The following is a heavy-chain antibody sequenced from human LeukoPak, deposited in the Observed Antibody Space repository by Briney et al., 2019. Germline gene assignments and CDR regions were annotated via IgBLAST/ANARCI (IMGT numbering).Heavy chain of an antibody. CDR2: ISGGGDIT. Sequence: GGSLRLSCAASGFNFANHAMSWVRQTAEKGLEWVSAISGGGDITYYADSVKGRFTISRDNSKDTLFLQMHSLRPGDTAVYYCVREDTPATANYWGQGTLVTISS. D-gene: IGHD2-21*02. V-gene: IGHV3-23*01. J-gene: IGHJ4*02. CDR3: VREDTPATANY. CDR1: GFNFANHA.